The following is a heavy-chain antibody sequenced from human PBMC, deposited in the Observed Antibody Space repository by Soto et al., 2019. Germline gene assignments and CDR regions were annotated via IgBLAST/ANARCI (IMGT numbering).Heavy chain of an antibody. Sequence: ESLQISYHASGYPFSQYWIALVRQMPGKGLEYVGIVYPGDSDTRYSPSFQGQVTISVDTSTSTAYMQWNSLKASDSAMYYCASLLKGDSDSLSYLSAFAVCGRGTT. J-gene: IGHJ6*02. CDR1: GYPFSQYW. CDR2: VYPGDSDT. V-gene: IGHV5-51*01. D-gene: IGHD3-9*01. CDR3: ASLLKGDSDSLSYLSAFAV.